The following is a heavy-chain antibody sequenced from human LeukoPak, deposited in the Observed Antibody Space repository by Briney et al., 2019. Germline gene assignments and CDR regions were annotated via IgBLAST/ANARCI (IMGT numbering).Heavy chain of an antibody. Sequence: GGSLRPSSVASGFTFSSYAMHWVRQAPGKGLEWVAVIWFDDSHRFYADSVKGRFTISRDNSKNTLYLQMDSLRAEDTAVYYCRGGIGWYVDYWGHGTLVTVSS. D-gene: IGHD6-19*01. J-gene: IGHJ4*01. CDR3: RGGIGWYVDY. CDR1: GFTFSSYA. CDR2: IWFDDSHR. V-gene: IGHV3-33*08.